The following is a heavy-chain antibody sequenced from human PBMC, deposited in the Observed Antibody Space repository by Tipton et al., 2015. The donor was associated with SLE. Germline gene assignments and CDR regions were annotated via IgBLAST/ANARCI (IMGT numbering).Heavy chain of an antibody. CDR2: INHSGST. CDR3: ARLRAAAGRGYFQH. V-gene: IGHV4-34*01. J-gene: IGHJ1*01. CDR1: GGSISSYY. D-gene: IGHD6-13*01. Sequence: TLSLTCTVSGGSISSYYWSWIRQPPGKGLEWIGEINHSGSTNYNPSLKSRVTISVDTSKNQFSLKLSSVTAADTAVYYCARLRAAAGRGYFQHWGQGTLVSVSS.